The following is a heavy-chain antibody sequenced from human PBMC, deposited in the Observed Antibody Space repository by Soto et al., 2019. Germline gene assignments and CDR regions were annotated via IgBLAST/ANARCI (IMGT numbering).Heavy chain of an antibody. D-gene: IGHD2-15*01. CDR1: GGSISSSSYY. CDR3: ASLHCSVGSCYDVGIGY. J-gene: IGHJ4*02. V-gene: IGHV4-39*01. CDR2: IYYSGST. Sequence: QLQLQESGPGLVKPSETLSLTCTVSGGSISSSSYYWGWIRQPPGKGLEWIGRIYYSGSTYYNPSLKSRVTISVDTSKNQFSLKLSSVTAADTAVYYCASLHCSVGSCYDVGIGYWGQGTLVTVSS.